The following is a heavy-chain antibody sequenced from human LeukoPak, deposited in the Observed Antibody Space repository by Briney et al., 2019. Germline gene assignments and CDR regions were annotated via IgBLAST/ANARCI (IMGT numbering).Heavy chain of an antibody. D-gene: IGHD3-9*01. Sequence: SETLSLTCTASGGSISSYYWSWIRQPPGKGLEWIGYIYYSGSTNYNPSLKSRVTISVDTSKNQFSLKLSSVTAADTAVYYCARRGYDILTGYPLAFDIWGQGTMVTVSS. J-gene: IGHJ3*02. CDR1: GGSISSYY. CDR2: IYYSGST. V-gene: IGHV4-59*08. CDR3: ARRGYDILTGYPLAFDI.